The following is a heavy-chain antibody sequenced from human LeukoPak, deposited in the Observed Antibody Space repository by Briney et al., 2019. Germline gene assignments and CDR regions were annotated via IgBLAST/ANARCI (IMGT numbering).Heavy chain of an antibody. CDR3: ARARPDYYYYYMDV. Sequence: SETLSLTCTVSGGSISSSSYYWGWIRQPPGKGLEWIGSIYYRGSTYYNPSLKSRVTISVDTSKNQFSLKLSSVTAADTAVYYCARARPDYYYYYMDVWGKGTTVTVSS. V-gene: IGHV4-39*07. CDR1: GGSISSSSYY. J-gene: IGHJ6*03. CDR2: IYYRGST.